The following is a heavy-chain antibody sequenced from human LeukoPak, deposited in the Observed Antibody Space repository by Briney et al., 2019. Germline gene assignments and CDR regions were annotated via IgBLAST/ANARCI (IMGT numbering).Heavy chain of an antibody. CDR2: IHYSGNT. V-gene: IGHV4-59*13. J-gene: IGHJ3*02. CDR3: ARAEQQLGNDAFHI. Sequence: SETLSLTCTVSGGSISSYYWNWIRQPPGKGQEWIGYIHYSGNTNYNASLKSRATISVDTSKHQFSLKLSSVTAADTAVYYCARAEQQLGNDAFHIWGQGTMVTVSS. D-gene: IGHD6-13*01. CDR1: GGSISSYY.